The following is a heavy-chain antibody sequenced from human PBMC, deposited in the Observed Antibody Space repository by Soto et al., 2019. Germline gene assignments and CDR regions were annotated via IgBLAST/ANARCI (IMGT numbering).Heavy chain of an antibody. CDR2: MNPNSGNT. V-gene: IGHV1-8*01. Sequence: ASVKVSCKASGYTFTSYDINLGRQATGQGLEWMGWMNPNSGNTGYAQKFQGRVTMTRNTSISTAYMELSSLRSEDTAVYYCAVASRTGLREYYFDYWGQGTLVTVSS. J-gene: IGHJ4*02. D-gene: IGHD3-16*01. CDR1: GYTFTSYD. CDR3: AVASRTGLREYYFDY.